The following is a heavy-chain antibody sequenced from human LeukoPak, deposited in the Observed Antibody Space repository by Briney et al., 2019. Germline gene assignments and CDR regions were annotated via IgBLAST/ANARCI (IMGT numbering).Heavy chain of an antibody. Sequence: ASVKVSCKASGYTFTSYDINWVRQATGQGLEWMGWMNPNSGNTGYAQKFQGRVTITRNTSISTAYMELSSLRSEDTAVYFCARGGASYYCYYMDVWGKGTTVTVSS. J-gene: IGHJ6*03. CDR3: ARGGASYYCYYMDV. V-gene: IGHV1-8*03. CDR2: MNPNSGNT. CDR1: GYTFTSYD.